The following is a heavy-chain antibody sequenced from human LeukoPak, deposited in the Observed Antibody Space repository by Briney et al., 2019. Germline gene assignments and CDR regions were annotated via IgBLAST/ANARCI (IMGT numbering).Heavy chain of an antibody. CDR1: GGSFSGYY. D-gene: IGHD4-23*01. Sequence: SETLSLTCAVYGGSFSGYYWSWIRQPTGKGLEWIGEINHSGSTNYNPSLKSRVTLSVDTSKNQFSLKLSSVTAADTAVYYCARNSSPYYYYYYMDVWGKGTTVTVSS. J-gene: IGHJ6*03. CDR2: INHSGST. CDR3: ARNSSPYYYYYYMDV. V-gene: IGHV4-34*01.